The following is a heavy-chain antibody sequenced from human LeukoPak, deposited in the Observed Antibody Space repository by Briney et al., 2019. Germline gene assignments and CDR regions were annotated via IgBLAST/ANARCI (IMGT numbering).Heavy chain of an antibody. D-gene: IGHD2-21*02. CDR3: ARGCGGDCAAFDN. CDR2: IRSTTYDETT. Sequence: GGSLRLSCTASGFTFGDFVMSWVRQAPGKGLEWVSFIRSTTYDETTEYAASVQGRLTISRDDFRGIAYLQMNSLKTEDTAVYYCARGCGGDCAAFDNWGQGTLVTVSS. V-gene: IGHV3-49*04. J-gene: IGHJ4*02. CDR1: GFTFGDFV.